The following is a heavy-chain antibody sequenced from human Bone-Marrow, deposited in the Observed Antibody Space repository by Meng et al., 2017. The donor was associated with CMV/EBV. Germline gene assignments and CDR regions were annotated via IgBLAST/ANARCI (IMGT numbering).Heavy chain of an antibody. D-gene: IGHD6-13*01. CDR3: ARSDGGSSWYGRYFDY. Sequence: SVKVSCKASGGTFSSYAISWVRQAPGQGLEWMGGIIPIFGTANYAQKFQGRVTITTDESTSTAYMELSSLRSEDTAVYYYARSDGGSSWYGRYFDYWGQGTLVTVSS. J-gene: IGHJ4*02. CDR1: GGTFSSYA. CDR2: IIPIFGTA. V-gene: IGHV1-69*05.